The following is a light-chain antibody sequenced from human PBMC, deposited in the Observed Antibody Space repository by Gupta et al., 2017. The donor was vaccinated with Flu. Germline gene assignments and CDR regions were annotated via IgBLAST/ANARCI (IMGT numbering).Light chain of an antibody. Sequence: PATLSVSPGERATLFCRASQSVRSFLAWYQQKPGQAPRLLISDASTRATGIPARFSAGESGTXFTLTIXNLQSEDYAVYYCQQYNNWPCTFGXGTKVEIK. J-gene: IGKJ4*02. CDR3: QQYNNWPCT. CDR1: QSVRSF. V-gene: IGKV3-15*01. CDR2: DAS.